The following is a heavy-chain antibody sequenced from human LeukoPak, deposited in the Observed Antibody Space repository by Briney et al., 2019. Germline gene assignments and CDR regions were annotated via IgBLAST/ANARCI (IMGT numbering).Heavy chain of an antibody. D-gene: IGHD1-26*01. V-gene: IGHV3-48*02. CDR1: GFTLTGYS. CDR3: ARGMRYSGSYDAPDI. J-gene: IGHJ3*02. Sequence: GGSLRLSCAASGFTLTGYSMNWVRQAPGKGLEWVSYISSSSTTIYYADSVKGRFTISRDNAKNTLYLQMNSLRDEDAAIYYCARGMRYSGSYDAPDIWGQGTVVDVSS. CDR2: ISSSSTTI.